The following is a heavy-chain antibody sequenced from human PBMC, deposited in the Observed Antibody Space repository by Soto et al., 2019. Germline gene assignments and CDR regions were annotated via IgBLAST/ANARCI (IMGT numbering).Heavy chain of an antibody. V-gene: IGHV1-46*03. CDR3: ARSDRGGDGALDV. D-gene: IGHD3-16*01. Sequence: QVQLMQSGAEVKQPGASVKVSCKASGYTFTNYYMHWVRQVPGQGLEWRGIINPSGGGPAHAQNSRXRXXTTRDTSTTTIYMELNSLRSEDTAVYFCARSDRGGDGALDVWGQGTMVTVSS. CDR2: INPSGGGP. J-gene: IGHJ3*01. CDR1: GYTFTNYY.